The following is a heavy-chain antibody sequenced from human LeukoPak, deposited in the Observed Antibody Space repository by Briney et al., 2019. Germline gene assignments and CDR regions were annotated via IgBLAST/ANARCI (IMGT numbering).Heavy chain of an antibody. CDR3: ATDYGDYEPIDY. Sequence: PGRSLRLSCTASGVTLSNYAMHWVRRPPGRGLEWVAVISFDGTNKYYADSVEGRFSVSRDNSKNTLYLQMNSLRPDDTALYYCATDYGDYEPIDYWGQGTLVTVSS. D-gene: IGHD4-17*01. CDR2: ISFDGTNK. CDR1: GVTLSNYA. V-gene: IGHV3-30*03. J-gene: IGHJ4*02.